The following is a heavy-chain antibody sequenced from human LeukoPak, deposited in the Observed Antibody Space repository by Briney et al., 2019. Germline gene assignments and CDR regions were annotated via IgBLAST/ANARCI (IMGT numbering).Heavy chain of an antibody. D-gene: IGHD6-19*01. CDR1: GDSVSSKSGA. V-gene: IGHV6-1*01. CDR2: TYYRSKWYD. J-gene: IGHJ5*01. Sequence: KPSQTLSLTCAISGDSVSSKSGAWNWIRQSPSRGLEWLGRTYYRSKWYDEYADSVKGRVTISPDTSKNQFSLHVYSVTPEDTAVYYCARDLGTSGWYTFDFWGQGTLVTVSS. CDR3: ARDLGTSGWYTFDF.